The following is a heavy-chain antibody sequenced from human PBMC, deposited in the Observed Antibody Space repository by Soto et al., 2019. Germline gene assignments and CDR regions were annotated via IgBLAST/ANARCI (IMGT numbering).Heavy chain of an antibody. CDR2: ISAYNVNT. D-gene: IGHD3-16*01. Sequence: QVQLVQSGAEVKKPGASVKVSCKASGYTFTSYGISWVRQAPGQGLEWMGWISAYNVNTNYAQKLQGRGTMTTDTSTSTFYMELSSMRSADTAVYYCARGQFITFGFDYWGQGTLFTFSS. CDR3: ARGQFITFGFDY. CDR1: GYTFTSYG. V-gene: IGHV1-18*04. J-gene: IGHJ4*02.